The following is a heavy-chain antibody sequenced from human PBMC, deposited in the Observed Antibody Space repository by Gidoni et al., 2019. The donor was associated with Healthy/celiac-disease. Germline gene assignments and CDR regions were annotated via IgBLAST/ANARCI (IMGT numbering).Heavy chain of an antibody. Sequence: QVQLVESGGGVVQPGRSLRLSCAASGLTFSSYALHWVRQAPGKGLEWVAVISYDGSNKYYADSVKGLFTISRDNSKNTLYLQMNSLRAEDTAVYYCARDIQVAGTVPFDYWGQGTLVTVSS. D-gene: IGHD6-19*01. CDR2: ISYDGSNK. J-gene: IGHJ4*02. V-gene: IGHV3-30-3*01. CDR1: GLTFSSYA. CDR3: ARDIQVAGTVPFDY.